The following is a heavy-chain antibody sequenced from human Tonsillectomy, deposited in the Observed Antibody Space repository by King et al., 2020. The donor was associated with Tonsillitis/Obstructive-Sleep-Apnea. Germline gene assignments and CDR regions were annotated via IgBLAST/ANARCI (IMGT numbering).Heavy chain of an antibody. D-gene: IGHD3-3*01. V-gene: IGHV4-34*01. CDR1: GGSFSGYY. J-gene: IGHJ4*02. CDR2: INHSGST. Sequence: VQLQQWGAGLLKPSETLSLTCAVYGGSFSGYYWSWIRQPPGKGLEWIGEINHSGSTNYNPSLKSRVTISVDTSKNQFSLKLSSVTAADTAVYYCASRDFEGGPDYWGQGTLVTVSS. CDR3: ASRDFEGGPDY.